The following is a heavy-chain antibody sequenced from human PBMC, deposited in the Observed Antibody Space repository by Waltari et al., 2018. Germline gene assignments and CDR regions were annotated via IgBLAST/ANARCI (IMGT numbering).Heavy chain of an antibody. CDR1: GYNFASYW. CDR3: ARQSSGYERDDY. Sequence: EVQLVQSGAEVKKPGESLRISCKGSGYNFASYWISWVRQMPGKGLEWMGMIDPSHSYTKYSPSFQGHVTISADKSISTAYLQWSSLQASDTAMYYCARQSSGYERDDYWGQGTLVTVSS. V-gene: IGHV5-10-1*03. D-gene: IGHD5-12*01. CDR2: IDPSHSYT. J-gene: IGHJ4*02.